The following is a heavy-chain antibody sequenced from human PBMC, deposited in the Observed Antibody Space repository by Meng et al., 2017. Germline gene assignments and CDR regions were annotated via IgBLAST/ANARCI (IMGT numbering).Heavy chain of an antibody. J-gene: IGHJ3*02. CDR2: IIPIFGTA. D-gene: IGHD3-22*01. CDR3: ARDHYYYESSGYYEDRDGRAFDI. CDR1: GGTFSSYA. Sequence: SVKVSCKASGGTFSSYAISWVRQAPGQGLEWMGGIIPIFGTANYAQKFQGRVTITADESTSTAYMELSSLRSEDTAVYYCARDHYYYESSGYYEDRDGRAFDIWGQGTMVTVSS. V-gene: IGHV1-69*13.